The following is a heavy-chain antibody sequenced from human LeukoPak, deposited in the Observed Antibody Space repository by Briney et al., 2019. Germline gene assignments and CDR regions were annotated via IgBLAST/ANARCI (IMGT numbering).Heavy chain of an antibody. D-gene: IGHD3-22*01. J-gene: IGHJ3*02. CDR1: GYSISSGYY. V-gene: IGHV4-38-2*02. CDR2: IYHSGST. CDR3: ARVPTFNYYDSSGYYYVDAFDI. Sequence: SETLSLTCTAFGYSISSGYYWGWIRQPPGKGLEWIGSIYHSGSTYYNPSLKSRVTISVDTSKNQFSLKLSSVTAADTAVYYCARVPTFNYYDSSGYYYVDAFDIWGQGTMVTVSS.